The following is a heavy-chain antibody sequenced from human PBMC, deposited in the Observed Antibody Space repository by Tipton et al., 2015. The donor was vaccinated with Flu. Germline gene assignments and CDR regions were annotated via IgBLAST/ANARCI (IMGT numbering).Heavy chain of an antibody. J-gene: IGHJ3*01. D-gene: IGHD1-1*01. CDR3: ARDKGGGTYTFDV. CDR2: IYPAGGGV. CDR1: GYTFTSYN. V-gene: IGHV1-46*01. Sequence: QLVQSGAEVKKPGASVKVSCKASGYTFTSYNIHWVRQAPGQGLEWMGIIYPAGGGVSYAQKFQGRVIMTRDKSTGTVYMELSSLRSEDTAMYYCARDKGGGTYTFDVWGQGTMVTVS.